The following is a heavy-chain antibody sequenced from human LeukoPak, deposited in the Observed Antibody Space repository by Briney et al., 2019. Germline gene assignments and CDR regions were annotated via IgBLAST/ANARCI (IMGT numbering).Heavy chain of an antibody. V-gene: IGHV1-24*01. J-gene: IGHJ4*02. CDR3: ATDLPLYYYGSGSYSY. CDR1: EYTLTELS. D-gene: IGHD3-10*01. CDR2: FDPEDGET. Sequence: GASVKVSCKVSEYTLTELSMHWVRQAPGKGLEWMGGFDPEDGETIYAQKFQGRVTMTEDTSTDTAYMELSSLRSEDTAVYYCATDLPLYYYGSGSYSYWGQGTLVTVSS.